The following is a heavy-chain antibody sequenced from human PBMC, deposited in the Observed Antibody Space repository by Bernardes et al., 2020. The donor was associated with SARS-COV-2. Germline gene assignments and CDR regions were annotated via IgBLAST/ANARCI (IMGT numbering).Heavy chain of an antibody. CDR2: IYPGDSDT. D-gene: IGHD6-13*01. V-gene: IGHV5-51*01. J-gene: IGHJ6*02. Sequence: GQPVKGSGKGSGYSFTSYWIGWVRQMPGKGLEWMGIIYPGDSDTRYSPSFQGQVTISADKSISTAYLQWSSLKASDTAMYYCARRSIAAAGIHYYYYGMDVWGQGTTVTVSS. CDR3: ARRSIAAAGIHYYYYGMDV. CDR1: GYSFTSYW.